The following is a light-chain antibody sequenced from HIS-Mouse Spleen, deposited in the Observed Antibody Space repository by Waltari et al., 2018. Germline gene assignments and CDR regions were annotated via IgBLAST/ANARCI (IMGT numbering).Light chain of an antibody. CDR2: LGS. Sequence: DIVMTQSPLSLPVTPGEPASISCRSSQSLLHSNGYNYLDWYLQKPGQAPQLLIYLGSNRDSGVPDRFSGSGSGTDFTLKISRVEAEDVGVYYCMQDLQTPWTFGQGTKLEIK. CDR1: QSLLHSNGYNY. V-gene: IGKV2-28*01. J-gene: IGKJ2*01. CDR3: MQDLQTPWT.